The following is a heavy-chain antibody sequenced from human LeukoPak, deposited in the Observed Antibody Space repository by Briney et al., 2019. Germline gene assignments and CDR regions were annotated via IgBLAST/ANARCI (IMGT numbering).Heavy chain of an antibody. CDR1: GGSISSYY. D-gene: IGHD1-7*01. J-gene: IGHJ4*02. CDR3: ARGSRELYYFDY. Sequence: SGTLSLTCTVSGGSISSYYWSWIRQPPGKGLEWIGYIYYSGSTKYNPSLKSRVTISVDASKTQFSLKLNSVTAADTAVYYCARGSRELYYFDYWGQGTLVTVSS. V-gene: IGHV4-59*01. CDR2: IYYSGST.